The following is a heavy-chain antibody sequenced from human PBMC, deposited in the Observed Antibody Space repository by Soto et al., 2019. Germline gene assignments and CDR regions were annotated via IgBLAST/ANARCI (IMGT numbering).Heavy chain of an antibody. J-gene: IGHJ6*02. CDR3: AREGYYYGSGSYSPPRYYGMDV. Sequence: QIQLVQSGAEVKKAGASVKVSCKASGYTFTNYGISWVRQALGQGLEWMGWISAYNDNTNYAQKFQGRVTLTTDTXTRXAYMELRSLTSDDTAVYYCAREGYYYGSGSYSPPRYYGMDVWGQGTTVTVFS. D-gene: IGHD3-10*01. V-gene: IGHV1-18*01. CDR2: ISAYNDNT. CDR1: GYTFTNYG.